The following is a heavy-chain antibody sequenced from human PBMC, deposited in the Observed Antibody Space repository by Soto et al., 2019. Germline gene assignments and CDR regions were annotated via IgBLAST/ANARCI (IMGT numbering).Heavy chain of an antibody. CDR1: VYTFTSYD. D-gene: IGHD3-22*01. J-gene: IGHJ5*02. CDR3: GIGLKYSGYLRWFGP. CDR2: MNPNSVNT. Sequence: QVQLVQSGSQVKKPGASVKVSCKASVYTFTSYDINWVRKATGQGLEYLGCMNPNSVNTGYAQKFQGRVTMTRNTSIGTAYRDLSSLRSEHTAVYYCGIGLKYSGYLRWFGPLCQGTLVTV. V-gene: IGHV1-8*01.